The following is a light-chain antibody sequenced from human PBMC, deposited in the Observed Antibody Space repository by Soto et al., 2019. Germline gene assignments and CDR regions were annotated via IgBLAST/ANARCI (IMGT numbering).Light chain of an antibody. Sequence: QSALTQPASVSGSPGQSITISCTGTSSDVGRYNSVSWYQQYPGKAPKLMVYDVSYRPSGVSNRFSGSKSGNTASLTISGLQGEDEAEYYCSSYTGSTTLGVFGGGTKLTVL. CDR2: DVS. J-gene: IGLJ3*02. V-gene: IGLV2-14*03. CDR1: SSDVGRYNS. CDR3: SSYTGSTTLGV.